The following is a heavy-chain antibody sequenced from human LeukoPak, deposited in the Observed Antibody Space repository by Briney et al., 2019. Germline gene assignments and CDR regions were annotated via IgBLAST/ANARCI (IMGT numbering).Heavy chain of an antibody. CDR2: IYYSGST. J-gene: IGHJ4*02. Sequence: SETLSLTCTVSGGSISSYYWSWIRQPPGKGLEWIGSIYYSGSTYYNPSLKSRVTISVDTSKNQFSLKLSSVTAADTAVYYCARPGDIAVADRFDYWGQGTLATVSS. CDR1: GGSISSYY. CDR3: ARPGDIAVADRFDY. D-gene: IGHD6-19*01. V-gene: IGHV4-39*01.